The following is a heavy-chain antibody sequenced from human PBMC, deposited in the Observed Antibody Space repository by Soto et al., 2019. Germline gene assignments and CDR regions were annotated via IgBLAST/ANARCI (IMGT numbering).Heavy chain of an antibody. D-gene: IGHD6-19*01. CDR3: VKDGSSGWPYYYGMDV. J-gene: IGHJ6*02. CDR2: ISYDGSNK. CDR1: GFTFSSYG. V-gene: IGHV3-30*18. Sequence: LRLSCAASGFTFSSYGMHWVRQAPGKGLEWVAVISYDGSNKYYADSVKGRFTISRDNSKNTLYLQMSSLRAEDTAVYYCVKDGSSGWPYYYGMDVWGQGATVTVSS.